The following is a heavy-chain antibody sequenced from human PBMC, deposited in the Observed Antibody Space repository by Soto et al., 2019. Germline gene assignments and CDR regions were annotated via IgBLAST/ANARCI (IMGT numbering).Heavy chain of an antibody. CDR3: AREIDYYDSSGYYTSVHHAFDI. V-gene: IGHV3-9*01. CDR2: LSWNSGRI. J-gene: IGHJ3*02. Sequence: EVQLVESGGGLVQPGRSLRLSCAASGFTFDDYAMHWVRQAPGKGLEWVSGLSWNSGRIGYADSVKGRFTISRDNAKNSLYLQMNSLRDEDTAVYYCAREIDYYDSSGYYTSVHHAFDIWGQGTMVTVSS. D-gene: IGHD3-22*01. CDR1: GFTFDDYA.